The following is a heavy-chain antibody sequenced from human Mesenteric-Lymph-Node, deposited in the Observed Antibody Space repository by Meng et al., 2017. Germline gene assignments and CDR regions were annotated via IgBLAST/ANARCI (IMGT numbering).Heavy chain of an antibody. V-gene: IGHV1-69*13. Sequence: SVKVSCKASGGTFSSYAISWVRQAPGQGLEWMGGIIPIFGTANYAQKFQGRVTITADESTSTAYMELSSLRSEDTAVYYCARAVRAGGRYYNCFDPWGQGTLVTVSS. CDR1: GGTFSSYA. J-gene: IGHJ5*02. CDR2: IIPIFGTA. CDR3: ARAVRAGGRYYNCFDP. D-gene: IGHD2-15*01.